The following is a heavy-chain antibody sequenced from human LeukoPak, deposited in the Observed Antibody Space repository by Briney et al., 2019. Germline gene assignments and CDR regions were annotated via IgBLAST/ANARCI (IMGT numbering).Heavy chain of an antibody. D-gene: IGHD3-10*01. J-gene: IGHJ3*02. V-gene: IGHV3-7*01. Sequence: GGSLRLSCAASGLTFSSYWMSWVRQAPGKGLEWVANVKQDGSEKYYVDSVKGRFTTSRDNAKNSLYLQMDSLRAEDTAVYYCARGRLWAFDILGQGTMVTVSS. CDR2: VKQDGSEK. CDR1: GLTFSSYW. CDR3: ARGRLWAFDI.